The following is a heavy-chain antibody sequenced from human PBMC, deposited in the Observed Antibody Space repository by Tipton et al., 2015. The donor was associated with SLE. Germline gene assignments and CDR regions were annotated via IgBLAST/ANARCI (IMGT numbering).Heavy chain of an antibody. V-gene: IGHV4-59*08. CDR2: IYYSGST. Sequence: LRLSCTVSGGSISSYYWSWIRQPPGKGLEWIGYIYYSGSTNYNPSLKSRVTISVDMSKNQFSLKLSSVTAADTAVYYCARHRVYYYDSSGYSYWYFDLWGRGTLVTVSS. D-gene: IGHD3-22*01. CDR3: ARHRVYYYDSSGYSYWYFDL. J-gene: IGHJ2*01. CDR1: GGSISSYY.